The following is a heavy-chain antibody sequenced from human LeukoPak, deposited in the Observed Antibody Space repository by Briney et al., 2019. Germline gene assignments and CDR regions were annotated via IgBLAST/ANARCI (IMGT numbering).Heavy chain of an antibody. J-gene: IGHJ4*02. CDR1: GGSISSSSYY. V-gene: IGHV4-39*01. CDR3: ARRDYDILTGYSEPFDH. Sequence: SETLSLTCTVSGGSISSSSYYWGWIRQPPGKGLEWIGSIYYRGSTYYNPSLKSRVTISVDTSKNQFSLKLSSVTAADTAVYYCARRDYDILTGYSEPFDHWGQGTLVTVSS. D-gene: IGHD3-9*01. CDR2: IYYRGST.